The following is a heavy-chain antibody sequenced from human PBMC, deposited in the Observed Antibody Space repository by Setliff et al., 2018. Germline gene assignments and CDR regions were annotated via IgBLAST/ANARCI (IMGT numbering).Heavy chain of an antibody. Sequence: KASETLSLTCAVYGGSFSGYYWSWIRQPPGKGLEWIGEINHSGSTNYNPSLKSRVTISVDTSKNQFSLKLSSVTAADTAVYYCARESDDFWSGCYFDSWGQGTLVTVSS. J-gene: IGHJ4*02. D-gene: IGHD3-3*01. CDR1: GGSFSGYY. CDR3: ARESDDFWSGCYFDS. V-gene: IGHV4-34*01. CDR2: INHSGST.